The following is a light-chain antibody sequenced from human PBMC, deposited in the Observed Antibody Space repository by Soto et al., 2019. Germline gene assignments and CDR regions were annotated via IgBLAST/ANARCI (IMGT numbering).Light chain of an antibody. CDR2: DVT. V-gene: IGLV2-14*01. CDR1: SSDVGDYDF. CDR3: SSKTSTDTLV. J-gene: IGLJ1*01. Sequence: QSVLTQPASVSGSPGQSITISCTGSSSDVGDYDFVAWYQQSPGEAPKVMIYDVTSRPSGVSNRFSGSKSGNTASLTISGLQAEDEADYYCSSKTSTDTLVFGTGTNVTVL.